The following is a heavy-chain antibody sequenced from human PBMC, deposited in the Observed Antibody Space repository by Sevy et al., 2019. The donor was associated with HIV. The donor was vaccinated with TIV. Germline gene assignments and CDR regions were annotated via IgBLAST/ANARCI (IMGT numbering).Heavy chain of an antibody. CDR1: GFTFSRYG. CDR2: IRFDGNNK. V-gene: IGHV3-30*02. D-gene: IGHD6-19*01. CDR3: AKASVAHYLHFDY. Sequence: GGSLRLSCAASGFTFSRYGMHWVRQAPGKGLEWVASIRFDGNNKHYVDSVMGRFTISRDDSKNTLYLQMNSLRSEDTAVYYCAKASVAHYLHFDYWGQGALVTVSS. J-gene: IGHJ4*02.